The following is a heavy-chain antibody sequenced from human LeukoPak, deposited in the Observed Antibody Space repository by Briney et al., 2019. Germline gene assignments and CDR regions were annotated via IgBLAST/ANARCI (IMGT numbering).Heavy chain of an antibody. CDR3: ARTPGYSRSYRY. D-gene: IGHD6-6*01. J-gene: IGHJ4*02. CDR2: IYYSGST. Sequence: SSETLSLTCTVSGGSISSSSYYWGWIRQPPGKGLEWIGYIYYSGSTNYNPSLKSRITISVDTSKKQFSLKLTSVTAADTAVYYCARTPGYSRSYRYWGQGTLVTVSS. V-gene: IGHV4-61*05. CDR1: GGSISSSSYY.